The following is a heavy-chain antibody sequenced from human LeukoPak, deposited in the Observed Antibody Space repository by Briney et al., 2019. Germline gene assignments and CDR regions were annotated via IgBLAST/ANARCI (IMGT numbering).Heavy chain of an antibody. D-gene: IGHD3-9*01. V-gene: IGHV3-30*04. Sequence: GGSLRLSCAASEFTFSSYAMHWVRQAPGKGLEWVTAISYDGSNKYYADSVKGRFTISRENAKKSLFLQMNSLRAEDTAVYYCARATTYDILTGYSDYWGQGTLVTVSS. CDR3: ARATTYDILTGYSDY. J-gene: IGHJ4*02. CDR1: EFTFSSYA. CDR2: ISYDGSNK.